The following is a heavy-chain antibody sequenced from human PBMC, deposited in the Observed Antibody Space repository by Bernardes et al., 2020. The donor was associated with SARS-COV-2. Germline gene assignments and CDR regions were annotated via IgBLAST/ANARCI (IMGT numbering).Heavy chain of an antibody. CDR1: GFDFSDYW. J-gene: IGHJ6*02. CDR3: ARSAGMDV. CDR2: IKRDGSET. V-gene: IGHV3-7*03. Sequence: GGSLRLSCAGSGFDFSDYWMTWVRQAPGNGLEWVANIKRDGSETYYVDSVKGRFTISRDNAKNLVFLQMNSLRAEDTAVFYCARSAGMDVWGQGTMVTVSS.